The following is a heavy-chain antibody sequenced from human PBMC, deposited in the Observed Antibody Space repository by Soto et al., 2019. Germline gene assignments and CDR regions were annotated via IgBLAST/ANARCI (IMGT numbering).Heavy chain of an antibody. Sequence: VASVKVSCKASGYTFSSYGITWVRQAPGQGLEWMGWISVYNGDTHYAQKLQGRVTLTTDTSTNTAYMELRGLRSDDTAVYYCAKGFIVVVTAIRTDDNFDVWGQGTMVTVSS. CDR3: AKGFIVVVTAIRTDDNFDV. D-gene: IGHD2-21*02. CDR1: GYTFSSYG. CDR2: ISVYNGDT. V-gene: IGHV1-18*04. J-gene: IGHJ3*01.